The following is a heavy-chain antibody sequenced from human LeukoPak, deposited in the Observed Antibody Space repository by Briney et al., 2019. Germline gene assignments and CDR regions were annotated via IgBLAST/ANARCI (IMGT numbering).Heavy chain of an antibody. V-gene: IGHV1-2*02. CDR3: ARGRGGATTGLDH. CDR2: INFNSGAR. J-gene: IGHJ4*02. CDR1: GYTFNGYY. Sequence: ASVKVSCKASGYTFNGYYMHWVRQAPGQGLESMGWINFNSGARNYAQKFQGRVTMSRDTSINTAYMELGRLTSDDTAVYYCARGRGGATTGLDHWGQGALVTVSS. D-gene: IGHD1-26*01.